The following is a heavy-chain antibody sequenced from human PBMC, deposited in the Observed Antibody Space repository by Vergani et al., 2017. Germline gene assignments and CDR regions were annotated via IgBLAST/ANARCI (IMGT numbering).Heavy chain of an antibody. J-gene: IGHJ4*02. Sequence: QLQLQESGPGLVKPSETLSLTCTVSGGSISSSSYYWGWIRQPPGKGLEWIGSISYSGSTYYNPSLKSRVTISVDTSKNPFYLKLSSVTAADTAVYYCARRTTMVRGVLEIARYYFDYWGQGTLVTVSS. CDR2: ISYSGST. CDR1: GGSISSSSYY. V-gene: IGHV4-39*01. D-gene: IGHD3-10*01. CDR3: ARRTTMVRGVLEIARYYFDY.